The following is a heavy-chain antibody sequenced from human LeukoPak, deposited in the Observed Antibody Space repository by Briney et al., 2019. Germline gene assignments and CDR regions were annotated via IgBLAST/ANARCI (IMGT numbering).Heavy chain of an antibody. Sequence: WGVLRLSCAASGFTFSRYWMHWVRQAPGKGLMWVSRINSDGSSTSYADSVKGRFTISRDNAKNTMYLQMNSLRAEDTAVYYCARELDYYGSGTFDYWGQGTLVTVSS. CDR1: GFTFSRYW. CDR3: ARELDYYGSGTFDY. V-gene: IGHV3-74*01. J-gene: IGHJ4*02. D-gene: IGHD3-10*01. CDR2: INSDGSST.